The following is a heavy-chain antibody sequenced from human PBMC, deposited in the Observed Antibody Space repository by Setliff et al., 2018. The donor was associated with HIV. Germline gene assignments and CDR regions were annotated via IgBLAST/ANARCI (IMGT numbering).Heavy chain of an antibody. D-gene: IGHD1-26*01. CDR3: ARDHMSVGAWVGATSRGLFQH. CDR1: GYNFITYY. Sequence: ASVKVSCKASGYNFITYYIHWVRQAPGQGLEWMGLINPRSGSTNYAQRFQGRVTMTRDTSTSTVYMELSSLRSEDTAVYYCARDHMSVGAWVGATSRGLFQHWGQGTLVTVSS. V-gene: IGHV1-46*01. J-gene: IGHJ1*01. CDR2: INPRSGST.